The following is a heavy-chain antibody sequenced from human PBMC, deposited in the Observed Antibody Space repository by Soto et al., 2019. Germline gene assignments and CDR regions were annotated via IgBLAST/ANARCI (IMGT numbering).Heavy chain of an antibody. CDR3: AKGGSWFDY. Sequence: QVQLVESGGGVVQPGRSLRLSCAASGFTFSSYAMHWVRQAPGKGLEWVAVISYDGSNKYYADSVKGRFTISRDNSKNTLYLQMNSLRAEDTAVYSCAKGGSWFDYWGQGTLVTVSS. D-gene: IGHD2-15*01. J-gene: IGHJ4*02. CDR2: ISYDGSNK. V-gene: IGHV3-30*18. CDR1: GFTFSSYA.